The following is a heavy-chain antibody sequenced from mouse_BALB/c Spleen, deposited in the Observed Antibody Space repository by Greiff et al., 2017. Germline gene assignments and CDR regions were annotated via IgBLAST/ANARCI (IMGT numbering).Heavy chain of an antibody. V-gene: IGHV1-18*01. D-gene: IGHD2-1*01. CDR1: GYTFTDYN. CDR3: ARRDGNYGYYAMDY. J-gene: IGHJ4*01. CDR2: INPNNGGT. Sequence: DVQLQESGPELVKPGASVKIPCKASGYTFTDYNMDWVKQSHGKSLEWIGDINPNNGGTIYNQKFKGKATLTVDKSSSTAYMELRSLTSEDTAVYYCARRDGNYGYYAMDYWGQGTSVTVSS.